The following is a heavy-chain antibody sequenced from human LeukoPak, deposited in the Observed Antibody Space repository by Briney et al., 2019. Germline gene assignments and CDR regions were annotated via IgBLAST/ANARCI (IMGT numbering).Heavy chain of an antibody. CDR2: ISGSGSNT. V-gene: IGHV3-23*01. J-gene: IGHJ6*03. D-gene: IGHD3-22*01. CDR3: AREEAYYDSSGYVYYYYMDV. CDR1: GFTFNNYA. Sequence: GGSLRLSCAASGFTFNNYAMSWVRQAPGKGLEWISVISGSGSNTYFADSVKGRFTISRDNSKNTLYLQMNSLRAEDTAIYYCAREEAYYDSSGYVYYYYMDVWGKGTTVTVSS.